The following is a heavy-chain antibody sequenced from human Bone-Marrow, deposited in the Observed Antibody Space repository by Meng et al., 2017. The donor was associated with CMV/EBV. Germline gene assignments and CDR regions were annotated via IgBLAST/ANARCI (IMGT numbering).Heavy chain of an antibody. CDR3: ATELASGY. CDR2: IRYDGSNK. V-gene: IGHV3-30*02. D-gene: IGHD6-13*01. Sequence: GESLKISCAASGFTFSSYGMHWVRQAPGKGLEWVAFIRYDGSNKYYADSVKGRFTISRDNAKNTFYLQMSSLRPEDTAVYYCATELASGYWGQGTLVTVSS. J-gene: IGHJ4*02. CDR1: GFTFSSYG.